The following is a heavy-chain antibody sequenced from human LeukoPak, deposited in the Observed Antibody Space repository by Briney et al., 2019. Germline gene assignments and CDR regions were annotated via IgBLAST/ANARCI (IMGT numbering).Heavy chain of an antibody. J-gene: IGHJ6*03. CDR1: GFTFSSHA. V-gene: IGHV3-23*01. CDR3: VKDMEYYYDSSDYSPYYSYYMDV. CDR2: ISGRGANT. Sequence: GGSLRLSCAASGFTFSSHAMSWLRQAPGKGLAWVSAISGRGANTYYADSVKGRFTISRDNSKNTLYLQMNSLRAEDTAIYYCVKDMEYYYDSSDYSPYYSYYMDVWGKGTTVTVSS. D-gene: IGHD3-22*01.